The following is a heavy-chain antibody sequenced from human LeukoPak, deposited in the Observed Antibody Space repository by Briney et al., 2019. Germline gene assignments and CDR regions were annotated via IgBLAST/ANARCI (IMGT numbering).Heavy chain of an antibody. CDR1: GFTFSSYS. V-gene: IGHV3-48*04. CDR2: ISSSSSTI. CDR3: AKYVLVGPTRAFDS. D-gene: IGHD1-26*01. Sequence: GGSLRLSCAASGFTFSSYSMNWVRQAPGKGLEWVSYISSSSSTIYYADSVKGRFTISRDNAKNSLYLQMNSLRAEDTAVYYCAKYVLVGPTRAFDSWGQGSLVTVSS. J-gene: IGHJ4*02.